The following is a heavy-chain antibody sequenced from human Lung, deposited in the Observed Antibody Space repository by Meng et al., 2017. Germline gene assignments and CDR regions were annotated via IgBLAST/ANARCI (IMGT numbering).Heavy chain of an antibody. J-gene: IGHJ4*02. V-gene: IGHV4-39*01. Sequence: QLQLQESGPGLVRPSETLSLIRTVPGYSISISNYYWGWIRQPPGKGLEWIGSMYYSGNIYYNPSLKSRVTISVDTSKNQFSLKVSSVTAADTAVFYCARHKGHSYGYLYFDYWGQGTLVTVSS. D-gene: IGHD5-18*01. CDR1: GYSISISNYY. CDR2: MYYSGNI. CDR3: ARHKGHSYGYLYFDY.